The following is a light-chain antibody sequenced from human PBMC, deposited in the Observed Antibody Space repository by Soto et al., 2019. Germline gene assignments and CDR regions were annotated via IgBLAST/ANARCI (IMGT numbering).Light chain of an antibody. CDR3: ATWDNSLSGGV. CDR1: SSNIGNHF. Sequence: QSVLTQLPSVSAAPGQQVTISCSGSSSNIGNHFVSWYQQLPGSAPKLLIYENTKRPSGIPDRFSGSKSGTSATLGITGLQTGDEADYYCATWDNSLSGGVFGGGTQLTVL. J-gene: IGLJ3*02. V-gene: IGLV1-51*02. CDR2: ENT.